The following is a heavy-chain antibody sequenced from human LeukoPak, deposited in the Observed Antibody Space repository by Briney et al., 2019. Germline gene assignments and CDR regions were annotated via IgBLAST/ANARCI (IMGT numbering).Heavy chain of an antibody. CDR3: ARDPGVAGGYFDY. Sequence: PSETLSLTCTVSGYSISSGYYWGWIRQPPGKGLEWIGSIYHSGSTYYNPSLKSRVTISVDTSKNQFSLKLSSVTAADTAVYYCARDPGVAGGYFDYWGQGTLVTVSS. D-gene: IGHD2-21*01. J-gene: IGHJ4*02. CDR2: IYHSGST. CDR1: GYSISSGYY. V-gene: IGHV4-38-2*02.